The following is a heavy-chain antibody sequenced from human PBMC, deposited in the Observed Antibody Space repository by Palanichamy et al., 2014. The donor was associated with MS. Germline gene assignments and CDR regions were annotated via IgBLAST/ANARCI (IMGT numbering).Heavy chain of an antibody. CDR2: IFSAGST. CDR1: GGSITTDSFY. CDR3: VREYAATNWFDT. V-gene: IGHV4-61*02. J-gene: IGHJ5*02. D-gene: IGHD2-15*01. Sequence: QVQLQESGPGLVEPSQTLSLTCTVSGGSITTDSFYWNWIRQPAGKGLEWIGRIFSAGSTSYNSSPRRRVTISGDKSKNQVSLTLTSVTAADTAVYYCVREYAATNWFDTWGQGTLVTVSS.